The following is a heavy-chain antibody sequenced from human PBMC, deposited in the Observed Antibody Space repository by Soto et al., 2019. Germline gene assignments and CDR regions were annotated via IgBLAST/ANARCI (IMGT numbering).Heavy chain of an antibody. Sequence: ASLRVSWQASGYTFTSYAMHWVRQAPGQRLEWMGWINAGNGNTKYSQKFQGRVTITRDTSASTAYMELSSLRSEDTAVYYCARSISSSWYSNRNWFDPWGQGTLVTVSS. CDR1: GYTFTSYA. CDR2: INAGNGNT. CDR3: ARSISSSWYSNRNWFDP. D-gene: IGHD6-13*01. V-gene: IGHV1-3*01. J-gene: IGHJ5*02.